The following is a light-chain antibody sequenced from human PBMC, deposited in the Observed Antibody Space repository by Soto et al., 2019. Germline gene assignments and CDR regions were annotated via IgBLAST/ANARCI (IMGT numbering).Light chain of an antibody. CDR1: VSLIGW. CDR2: DAS. V-gene: IGKV1-5*01. Sequence: DIQLTQSPSTLSASVGDTVTICCRASVSLIGWLAWYQQRSGSAPKLLIYDASSLEGGVPSRFTGGGSGAEFRLTIASLQPEDFGTYYCQPYKSNPWTLGQGTNVDLK. CDR3: QPYKSNPWT. J-gene: IGKJ1*01.